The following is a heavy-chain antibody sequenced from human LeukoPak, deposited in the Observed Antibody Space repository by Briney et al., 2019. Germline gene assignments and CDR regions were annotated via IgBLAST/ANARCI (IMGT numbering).Heavy chain of an antibody. CDR3: AKDPCGYNYGYADY. CDR2: IKQDGTEK. CDR1: GFSFTTYW. J-gene: IGHJ4*02. Sequence: GGSLRLSCAASGFSFTTYWMSWVRQAPGKGLEWVSNIKQDGTEKYYVYSVKGRFTISRDNAKNSMYLQMNSLRVEDTAVYYCAKDPCGYNYGYADYWGQGTLVTAS. V-gene: IGHV3-7*01. D-gene: IGHD5-18*01.